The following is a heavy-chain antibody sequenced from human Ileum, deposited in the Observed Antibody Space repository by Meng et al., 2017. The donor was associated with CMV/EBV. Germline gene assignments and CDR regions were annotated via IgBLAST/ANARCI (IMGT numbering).Heavy chain of an antibody. CDR2: VYSSGST. Sequence: GRLQGSGPGLVKPSEILSLTCTVSGGSISGYYWSWIRQPATKGLEWIGRVYSSGSTDYNPSLQSRVTMSVDTSKNQFSLKLSSVTAADTAVYYCARGSSSWAFDYWGQGTLVTVSS. CDR3: ARGSSSWAFDY. V-gene: IGHV4-4*07. D-gene: IGHD2-2*01. CDR1: GGSISGYY. J-gene: IGHJ4*02.